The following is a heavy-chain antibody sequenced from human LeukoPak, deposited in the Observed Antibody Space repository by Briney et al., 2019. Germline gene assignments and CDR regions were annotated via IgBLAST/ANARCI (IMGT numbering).Heavy chain of an antibody. V-gene: IGHV1-2*02. CDR2: INLNSGGT. Sequence: ASVKVSCKASGYTFTGYYMHWVRQAPGQGLEWMGWINLNSGGTNYAQKFQGRVTMTRDTSISTAYMELSRLRSDDTAVYYCARSPVGASQVLRYWGQGTLVTVSS. D-gene: IGHD1-26*01. CDR1: GYTFTGYY. CDR3: ARSPVGASQVLRY. J-gene: IGHJ4*02.